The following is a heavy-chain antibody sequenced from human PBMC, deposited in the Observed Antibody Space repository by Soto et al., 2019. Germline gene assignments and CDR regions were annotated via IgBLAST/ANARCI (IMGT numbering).Heavy chain of an antibody. J-gene: IGHJ4*02. CDR1: GFTFSSYG. CDR2: ISYDGSNK. CDR3: AKMSSTSGRFDY. D-gene: IGHD2-2*01. Sequence: QVQLVESGGGVVQPGRSLRLSCAASGFTFSSYGMHWVRQAPGKGLEWVAVISYDGSNKYYADSVKGRFTISRDNSKNTLYLQMNSLRAEDTAVYYCAKMSSTSGRFDYWGQGTLVTVSS. V-gene: IGHV3-30*18.